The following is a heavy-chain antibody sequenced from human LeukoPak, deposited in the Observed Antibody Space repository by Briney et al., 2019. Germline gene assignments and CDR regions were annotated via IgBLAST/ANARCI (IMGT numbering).Heavy chain of an antibody. CDR3: ARDWPLDKYYDSSGYTTR. D-gene: IGHD3-22*01. CDR1: GFTFSSYG. Sequence: GGSLRLSCAASGFTFSSYGMHWVRQAPGKGLEWVAVIWYDGSNKYYADSVKGRFTISRDNSKNTLYLQMNSLRAEDTAVYYCARDWPLDKYYDSSGYTTRWGQGTLVTVSS. V-gene: IGHV3-33*01. CDR2: IWYDGSNK. J-gene: IGHJ4*02.